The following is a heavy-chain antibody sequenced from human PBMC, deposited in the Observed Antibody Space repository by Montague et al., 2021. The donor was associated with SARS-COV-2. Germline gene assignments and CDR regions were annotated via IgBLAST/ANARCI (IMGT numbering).Heavy chain of an antibody. CDR1: GGSISSGGYY. CDR2: IYYSGST. CDR3: ARLGSSSNWYFDL. Sequence: TLSLTCTVSGGSISSGGYYWSWIRQHPGKGLEWNGYIYYSGSTYYNPSLKSRVTISVDTSKNQFSLKLSSVTAADTALYYCARLGSSSNWYFDLWGRGTLVTVSS. D-gene: IGHD6-6*01. J-gene: IGHJ2*01. V-gene: IGHV4-31*03.